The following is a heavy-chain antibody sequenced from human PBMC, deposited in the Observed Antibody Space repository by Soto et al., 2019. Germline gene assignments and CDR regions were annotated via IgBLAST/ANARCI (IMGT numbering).Heavy chain of an antibody. CDR3: ARDVVVVTAIVYYYGMDV. CDR2: INPSGGST. CDR1: GYTFTNYY. J-gene: IGHJ6*02. Sequence: ASVKVSCKVSGYTFTNYYIHWVRQAPGQGLEWMGIINPSGGSTSYAQKFQGRVTMTRDTSTSTVYMELSSLRSEDTAVYYCARDVVVVTAIVYYYGMDVWDQGTTVTVSS. D-gene: IGHD2-21*02. V-gene: IGHV1-46*01.